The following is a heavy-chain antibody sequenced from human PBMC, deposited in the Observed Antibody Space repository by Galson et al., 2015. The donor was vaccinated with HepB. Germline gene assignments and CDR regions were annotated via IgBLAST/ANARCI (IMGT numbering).Heavy chain of an antibody. D-gene: IGHD5-12*01. Sequence: SLRLSCAASGFIFSTYSMNWVRQAPGKGLEWVSSISGSSNYIYFAESVKGRLTISRANAKNALYLQMNRLRAEETAVYYCARVGYQGDAFDIWGQGTMVTVSS. CDR1: GFIFSTYS. J-gene: IGHJ3*02. CDR2: ISGSSNYI. V-gene: IGHV3-21*01. CDR3: ARVGYQGDAFDI.